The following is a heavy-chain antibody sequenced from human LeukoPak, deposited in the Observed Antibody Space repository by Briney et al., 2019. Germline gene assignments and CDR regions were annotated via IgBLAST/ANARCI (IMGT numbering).Heavy chain of an antibody. J-gene: IGHJ6*02. D-gene: IGHD1-26*01. Sequence: GGSLRLSCTASGFTFTDYYMTWIRQAPGKGLEWVSYISGVASDIFYADSVKGRFTISRDNAKNSVYLQMNSLRAEDTAVYYCARGGAHDMDVWGQGTTVTVSS. CDR2: ISGVASDI. CDR3: ARGGAHDMDV. CDR1: GFTFTDYY. V-gene: IGHV3-11*01.